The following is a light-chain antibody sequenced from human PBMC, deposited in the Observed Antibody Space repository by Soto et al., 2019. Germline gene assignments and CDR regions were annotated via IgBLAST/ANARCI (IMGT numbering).Light chain of an antibody. V-gene: IGKV4-1*01. CDR1: QSVLYSSDNKNY. Sequence: DIVMTQSPDSLAVSLGERATINCKPSQSVLYSSDNKNYLAWYQQKPGQPPKLLIYWASTRESGVPDRFSGSGSGTDFTLTISSLQAEDVAVYYCQQYYSTPRAFGQGTQVEI. J-gene: IGKJ1*01. CDR2: WAS. CDR3: QQYYSTPRA.